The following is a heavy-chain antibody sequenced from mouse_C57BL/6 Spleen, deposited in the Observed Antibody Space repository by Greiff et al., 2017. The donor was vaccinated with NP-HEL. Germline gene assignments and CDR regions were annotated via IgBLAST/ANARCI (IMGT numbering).Heavy chain of an antibody. V-gene: IGHV1-55*01. CDR3: ARSEDYGTYFDY. D-gene: IGHD1-1*01. CDR2: IYPGSGST. Sequence: QVQLQQSGAELVKPGASVKMSCKASGYTFTSYWITWVKQRPGQGLEWIGDIYPGSGSTNYNEKFKSKATLTVDTSSSTAYMQLSSLTSEDSAVYYCARSEDYGTYFDYWGQGTTLTVSS. CDR1: GYTFTSYW. J-gene: IGHJ2*01.